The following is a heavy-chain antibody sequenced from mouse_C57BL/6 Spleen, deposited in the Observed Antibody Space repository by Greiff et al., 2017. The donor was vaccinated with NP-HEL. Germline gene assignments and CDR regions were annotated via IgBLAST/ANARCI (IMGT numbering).Heavy chain of an antibody. CDR3: ARKGAAQAPGY. Sequence: QVQLQQPGAELVKPGASVKLSCKASGYTFTSYWMQWVKQRPGQGLEWIGEIDPSDSYTNYNQKFKGKATLTVDTSSSTANMQLSSLTSEDSAVYYCARKGAAQAPGYWGQGTTLTVAS. CDR1: GYTFTSYW. V-gene: IGHV1-50*01. CDR2: IDPSDSYT. D-gene: IGHD3-2*02. J-gene: IGHJ2*01.